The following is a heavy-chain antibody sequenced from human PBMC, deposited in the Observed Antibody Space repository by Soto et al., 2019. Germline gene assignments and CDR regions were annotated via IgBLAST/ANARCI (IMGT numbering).Heavy chain of an antibody. CDR1: GFTFSSYW. J-gene: IGHJ4*02. CDR2: INSDGSST. V-gene: IGHV3-74*01. Sequence: GGSLRLSCAASGFTFSSYWMHWVRQAPGKGLVWVSRINSDGSSTSYADSVKGRFTISRDNAKNTLYLQMNSLRAEDTAVYYCARFYGQSYYFDYWGQGTLVTVSS. CDR3: ARFYGQSYYFDY. D-gene: IGHD4-17*01.